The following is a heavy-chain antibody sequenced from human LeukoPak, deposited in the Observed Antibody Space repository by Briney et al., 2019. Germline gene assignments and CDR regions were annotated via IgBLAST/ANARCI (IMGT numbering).Heavy chain of an antibody. D-gene: IGHD6-13*01. CDR2: IDPSDSYT. CDR1: GYSFTNYW. Sequence: HGESLKISCKGSGYSFTNYWISWVRQMPGEGLEWMGRIDPSDSYTNYSPSFQGHVTTSADKSISTAYLQWSSLKASDTAMYYCARRPKRSSWYYFDFWGQGTLVTVSS. J-gene: IGHJ4*02. CDR3: ARRPKRSSWYYFDF. V-gene: IGHV5-10-1*01.